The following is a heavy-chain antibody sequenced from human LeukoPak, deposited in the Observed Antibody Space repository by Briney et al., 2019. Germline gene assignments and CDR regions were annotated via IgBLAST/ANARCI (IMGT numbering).Heavy chain of an antibody. CDR2: IYYSGST. Sequence: SETLSLTCTVSGGSISSYYWSWIRQPPGKGLEWIGYIYYSGSTNYNPSLKSRVTISVDTSKNQFSLKLSSVTAADTAVYYCARGGGWELTYYYYYMDVWGKGTTVTVSS. CDR3: ARGGGWELTYYYYYMDV. V-gene: IGHV4-59*01. J-gene: IGHJ6*03. D-gene: IGHD1-26*01. CDR1: GGSISSYY.